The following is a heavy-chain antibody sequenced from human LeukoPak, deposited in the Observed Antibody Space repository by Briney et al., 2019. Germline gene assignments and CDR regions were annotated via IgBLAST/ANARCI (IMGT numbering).Heavy chain of an antibody. Sequence: GGSLRLSCAASGFTFSSYAMSWVRQAPGKGLEWVSVLYTSGNTFYADSVKGRFTISRDNSKNTVYLQMNSLRAEDTAVYYCARWPDYYDTSKYYYGMDVWGQGTTVTVSS. CDR2: LYTSGNT. CDR1: GFTFSSYA. V-gene: IGHV3-23*05. J-gene: IGHJ6*02. D-gene: IGHD3-22*01. CDR3: ARWPDYYDTSKYYYGMDV.